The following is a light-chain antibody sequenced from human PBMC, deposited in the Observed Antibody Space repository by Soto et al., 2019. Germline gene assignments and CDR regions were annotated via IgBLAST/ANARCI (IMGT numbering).Light chain of an antibody. CDR3: QQRSNWPPETT. Sequence: DIQMTQFPSSLSGSAGDRVTVSCVEGQIIGTNLNWYQQRTGKAPKLLIFGASNLQSGVPSGFSGSGSGTEFTLNISSLEPEHFAVYYCQQRSNWPPETTFGQGTRLEIK. CDR2: GAS. V-gene: IGKV1-39*01. J-gene: IGKJ5*01. CDR1: QIIGTN.